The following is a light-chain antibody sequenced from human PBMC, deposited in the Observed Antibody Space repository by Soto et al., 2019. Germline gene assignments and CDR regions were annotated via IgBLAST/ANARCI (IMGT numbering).Light chain of an antibody. V-gene: IGKV3D-7*01. Sequence: GERVTLSCRASQSVSSSYLTWYQQKPGQAPRLLIYGASTRATSIPARFSGSGSGTDFTLTISSLQPEDFAVYYCQQDYNSTFGGVTKVDIK. CDR2: GAS. CDR3: QQDYNST. CDR1: QSVSSSY. J-gene: IGKJ4*01.